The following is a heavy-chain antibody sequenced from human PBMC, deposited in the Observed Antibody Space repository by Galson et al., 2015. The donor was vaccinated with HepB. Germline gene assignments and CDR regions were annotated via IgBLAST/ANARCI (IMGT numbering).Heavy chain of an antibody. D-gene: IGHD2-2*01. CDR2: ISGSGDTT. V-gene: IGHV3-23*01. CDR3: AKKGCTFTSCYCNF. CDR1: GFAFNTYA. Sequence: SLRLSCAASGFAFNTYAMSWVRQAPGKGLEWVSSISGSGDTTYYADSVRGRFTISRDNSKNILYLQVTSLRAEDTAIYYCAKKGCTFTSCYCNFWGQGTLVTVSS. J-gene: IGHJ4*02.